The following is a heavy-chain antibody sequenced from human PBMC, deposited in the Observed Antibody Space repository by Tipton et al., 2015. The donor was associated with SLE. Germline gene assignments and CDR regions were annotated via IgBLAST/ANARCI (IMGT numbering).Heavy chain of an antibody. D-gene: IGHD7-27*01. V-gene: IGHV3-53*01. CDR1: GFTVSSNY. J-gene: IGHJ4*02. CDR2: IYSGGST. CDR3: AKSPNWEYYFDY. Sequence: SLRLSCAASGFTVSSNYMSWVRQAPGKGLEWVSVIYSGGSTYYADSVKGRFTISRDNSKNTLYLQMNSLRAEDTAVYYCAKSPNWEYYFDYWGQGTLVTVSS.